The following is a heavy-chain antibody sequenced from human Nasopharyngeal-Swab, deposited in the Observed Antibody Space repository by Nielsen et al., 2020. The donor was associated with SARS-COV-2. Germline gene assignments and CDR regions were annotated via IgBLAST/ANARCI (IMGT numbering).Heavy chain of an antibody. CDR3: ARVEDNFGDYIDY. CDR1: GFTFGSYG. D-gene: IGHD4-17*01. CDR2: ISVDGSNE. V-gene: IGHV3-30*03. J-gene: IGHJ4*02. Sequence: GGSLRLSCAASGFTFGSYGMHWVRRAPGKGLEWVAVISVDGSNEDYAESVKGRFTISRDTAKNSLSLQMDSLRVEDTAVYFCARVEDNFGDYIDYWGQGTLVAVSS.